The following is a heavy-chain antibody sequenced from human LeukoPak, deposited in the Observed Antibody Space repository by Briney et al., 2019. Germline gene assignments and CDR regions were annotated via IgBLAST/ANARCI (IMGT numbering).Heavy chain of an antibody. J-gene: IGHJ4*02. CDR2: IRADGSDK. CDR3: AKLRDDYGDCFDY. CDR1: GFNFRTHG. Sequence: GGSLRLSCAASGFNFRTHGMHWVRQAPGKGLEWVTFIRADGSDKYYRHSVKGRFTISRDNSQNTLYPQMNSLRAEDTAVYYCAKLRDDYGDCFDYWGQGTLVTVSS. D-gene: IGHD4-17*01. V-gene: IGHV3-30*02.